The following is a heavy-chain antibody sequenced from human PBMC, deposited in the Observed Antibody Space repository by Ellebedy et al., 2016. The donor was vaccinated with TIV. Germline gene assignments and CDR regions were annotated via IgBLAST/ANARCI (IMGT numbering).Heavy chain of an antibody. J-gene: IGHJ6*02. D-gene: IGHD6-13*01. Sequence: SETLSLTXTVSGGSISSSSYYWGWIRQPPGKGLEWIGSIYYSGSTYYNPSLKSRVTISVDTSKNQFSLKLSSVTAADTAVYYCARGSSSSSWYGLEYYYYGMDVWGQGTTVTVSS. V-gene: IGHV4-39*07. CDR2: IYYSGST. CDR3: ARGSSSSSWYGLEYYYYGMDV. CDR1: GGSISSSSYY.